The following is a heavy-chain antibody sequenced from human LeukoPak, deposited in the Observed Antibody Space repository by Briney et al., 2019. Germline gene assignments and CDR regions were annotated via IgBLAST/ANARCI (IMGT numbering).Heavy chain of an antibody. CDR3: ARIGINDYGDYGRDWYFDL. J-gene: IGHJ2*01. D-gene: IGHD4-17*01. V-gene: IGHV4-34*01. CDR2: INHSGST. Sequence: KPSETLSLTCAVYGGSFSGYYWSWIRQPPGKGLEWIGEINHSGSTNYNPSLKSRVTISVDTSKNQFSLKLSSVTTADTAVYYCARIGINDYGDYGRDWYFDLWGRGTLVTVSS. CDR1: GGSFSGYY.